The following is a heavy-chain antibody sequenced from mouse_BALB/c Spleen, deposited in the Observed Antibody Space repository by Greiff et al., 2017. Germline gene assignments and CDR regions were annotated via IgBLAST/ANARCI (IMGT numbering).Heavy chain of an antibody. CDR2: IYPGGGYT. J-gene: IGHJ3*01. V-gene: IGHV1-63*02. CDR3: ARAGGEWFAY. Sequence: QVQLKESGAELVRPGTSVKISCKASGYTFTNYWLGWVKQRPGHGLEWIGDIYPGGGYTNYNEKFKGKATLTADTSSSTAYMQLSSLTSEDSAVYFCARAGGEWFAYWGQGTLVTVSA. CDR1: GYTFTNYW.